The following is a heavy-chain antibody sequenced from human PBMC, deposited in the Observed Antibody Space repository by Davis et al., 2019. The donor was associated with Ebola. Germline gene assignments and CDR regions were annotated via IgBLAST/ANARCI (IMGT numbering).Heavy chain of an antibody. CDR3: AKGRYQLLLSPGMDV. CDR1: EFSISNYG. Sequence: GGSLRLSCAASEFSISNYGMHWVRQAPGKGLEWVALIWYDGSLKSYADSVKGRFTISRDNAKNSLYLQMNSLRAEDTALYYCAKGRYQLLLSPGMDVWGQGTTVTVSS. CDR2: IWYDGSLK. V-gene: IGHV3-30*02. D-gene: IGHD2-2*01. J-gene: IGHJ6*02.